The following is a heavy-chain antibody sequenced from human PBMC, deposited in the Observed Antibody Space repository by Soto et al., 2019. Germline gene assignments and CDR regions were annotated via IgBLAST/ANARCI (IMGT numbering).Heavy chain of an antibody. V-gene: IGHV2-5*02. CDR2: IYWDDDK. D-gene: IGHD3-10*01. Sequence: QITLKESGPPLVEPTQTLTLTCTFSGFSLYTSGVGVAWIRQPPGKALEWLALIYWDDDKRYSPFLNNRLTITKDTSKNQVVLTMTNVDPLDTATSYCAHGPTDSSGSSSWFDSWGPGILVTVSS. J-gene: IGHJ5*01. CDR3: AHGPTDSSGSSSWFDS. CDR1: GFSLYTSGVG.